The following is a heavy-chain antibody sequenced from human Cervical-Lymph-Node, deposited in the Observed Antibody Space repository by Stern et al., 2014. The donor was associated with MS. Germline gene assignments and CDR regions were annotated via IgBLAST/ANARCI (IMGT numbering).Heavy chain of an antibody. D-gene: IGHD1-1*01. V-gene: IGHV3-43*01. Sequence: EVQLVESGAGVVQPGGSLRLSCAVSGFTFDGYTMHWVRQPPRKGLEWISDIRWNGDYKHYADSVKGRFTISRDNSKNSLFLHMNGLRTEDTALYYCARSGNGCIQLASWGQGTRVTVSS. CDR2: IRWNGDYK. CDR1: GFTFDGYT. CDR3: ARSGNGCIQLAS. J-gene: IGHJ4*02.